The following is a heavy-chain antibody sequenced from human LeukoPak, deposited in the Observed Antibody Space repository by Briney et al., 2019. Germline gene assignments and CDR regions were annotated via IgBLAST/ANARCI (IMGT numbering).Heavy chain of an antibody. CDR2: IYYSGNT. J-gene: IGHJ4*02. Sequence: SESLSLTCTVSGVSISSSNSYWGWIRQPPGKGLEWIGSIYYSGNTYYNASLKSRVTISVDTAKNQFSLKLTSVTAADTAVYYCARQTGSGLFTLPGGQGTLVTVSS. V-gene: IGHV4-39*01. CDR1: GVSISSSNSY. CDR3: ARQTGSGLFTLP. D-gene: IGHD3-10*01.